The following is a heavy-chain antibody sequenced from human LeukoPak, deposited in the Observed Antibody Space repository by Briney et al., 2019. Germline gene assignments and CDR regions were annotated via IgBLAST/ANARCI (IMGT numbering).Heavy chain of an antibody. CDR2: IIPILTIT. V-gene: IGHV1-69*04. CDR1: GGTFSSHV. CDR3: AILAGRSREFDY. D-gene: IGHD3-10*01. Sequence: SVKVSCKASGGTFSSHVITWARQAPGQGLEWMGRIIPILTITNYAQNFQGRVTITADKSTSTAYMEMSSLRSDDTAVYYCAILAGRSREFDYWGQGTLVPVSS. J-gene: IGHJ4*02.